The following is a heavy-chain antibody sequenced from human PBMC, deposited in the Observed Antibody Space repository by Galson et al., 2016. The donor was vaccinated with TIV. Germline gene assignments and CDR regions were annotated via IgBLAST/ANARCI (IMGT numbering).Heavy chain of an antibody. CDR1: GFRFRSYG. V-gene: IGHV3-30*03. D-gene: IGHD4-17*01. Sequence: LRLSCAASGFRFRSYGMHWVRQAPGKGLEWVAVTLYDGTKKFYADSVKGRFTISKDNSKNTVSLEMNSLRLEDTAVYYCARDPRIYGDYLLAYFDYWGQGTLLTVSS. CDR2: TLYDGTKK. J-gene: IGHJ4*02. CDR3: ARDPRIYGDYLLAYFDY.